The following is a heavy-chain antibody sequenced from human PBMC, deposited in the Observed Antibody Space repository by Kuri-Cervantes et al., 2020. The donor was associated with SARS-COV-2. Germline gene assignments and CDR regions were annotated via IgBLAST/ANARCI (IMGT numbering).Heavy chain of an antibody. CDR1: GGSISSHY. J-gene: IGHJ4*02. V-gene: IGHV4-59*11. Sequence: SKTLSLTCTVSGGSISSHYWSWIRQPPGKGLEWIGYIYYSGSTNYNPSLKSRVTISVDTSKNQFSLKLSSVTAADTAVYYCARGNVGGLDYWGQGTLVTVSS. D-gene: IGHD3-16*01. CDR2: IYYSGST. CDR3: ARGNVGGLDY.